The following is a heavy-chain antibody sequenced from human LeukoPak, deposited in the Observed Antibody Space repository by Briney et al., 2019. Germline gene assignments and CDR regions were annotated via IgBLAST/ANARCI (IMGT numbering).Heavy chain of an antibody. V-gene: IGHV1-69*06. CDR2: IMPIFGTA. CDR1: GGRFSSYA. D-gene: IGHD3-22*01. Sequence: ASVKVSCKASGGRFSSYAISWVRQAPGQGLEWMGGIMPIFGTANYAQKFQGRVTITADKSTSTAYMELSSLRSDDTAVYYCARWGPGYYEDTPEAFDIWGQGTMVTVSS. J-gene: IGHJ3*02. CDR3: ARWGPGYYEDTPEAFDI.